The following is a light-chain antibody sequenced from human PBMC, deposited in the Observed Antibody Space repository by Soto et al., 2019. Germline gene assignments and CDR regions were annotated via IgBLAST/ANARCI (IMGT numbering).Light chain of an antibody. Sequence: DIQMTQSPSSLSASVGDRVTITCRASQSISNYLNWYQQKPGKAPKLLIYATFSLQSGVPSRFSGSGSGTDFTLTISSLQPEDFATYYCQQSYSTPPYTFGQGTRMDIK. CDR2: ATF. CDR1: QSISNY. CDR3: QQSYSTPPYT. J-gene: IGKJ2*01. V-gene: IGKV1-39*01.